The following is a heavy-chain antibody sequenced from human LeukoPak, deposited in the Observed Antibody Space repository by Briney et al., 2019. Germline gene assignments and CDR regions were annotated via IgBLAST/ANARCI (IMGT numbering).Heavy chain of an antibody. CDR3: ARDTWFGAGRTFDY. Sequence: NPSETLSLTCTVSGGSISSYYWSWIRQSPGKGLECIGYIHYTGSTNYNPSLKSRVTISVETSKNQFSLKLKSVTAADTAVYYCARDTWFGAGRTFDYWGQGTLVTVSS. CDR2: IHYTGST. J-gene: IGHJ4*02. D-gene: IGHD3-10*01. CDR1: GGSISSYY. V-gene: IGHV4-59*12.